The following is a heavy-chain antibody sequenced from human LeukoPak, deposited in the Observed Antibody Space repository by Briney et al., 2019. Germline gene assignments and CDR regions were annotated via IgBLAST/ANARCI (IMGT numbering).Heavy chain of an antibody. CDR2: ISGRGDST. Sequence: GGSLRLSCAGSGFTFSIYAMTWVRQAPGKGLEWVSSISGRGDSTDYADSVKGRFTISRDNSKNTLYLQMNSLRAEDTAVYYCAKDSSSAFDIWGQGAMVTVSS. D-gene: IGHD5/OR15-5a*01. CDR3: AKDSSSAFDI. J-gene: IGHJ3*02. CDR1: GFTFSIYA. V-gene: IGHV3-23*01.